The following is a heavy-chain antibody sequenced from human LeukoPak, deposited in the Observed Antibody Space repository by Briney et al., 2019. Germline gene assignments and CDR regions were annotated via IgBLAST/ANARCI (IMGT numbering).Heavy chain of an antibody. CDR3: ARGRTVVTGYYYYYMDV. D-gene: IGHD4-23*01. CDR2: MNPNSGNT. J-gene: IGHJ6*03. CDR1: GYTFTSYD. V-gene: IGHV1-8*01. Sequence: GASVKVSCKASGYTFTSYDINWVRQATGQGLEWMGWMNPNSGNTGYAQKFQGRVTMTRNTSISTAYMELSSLRSEDTAVYYCARGRTVVTGYYYYYMDVWGKGTTVTVSS.